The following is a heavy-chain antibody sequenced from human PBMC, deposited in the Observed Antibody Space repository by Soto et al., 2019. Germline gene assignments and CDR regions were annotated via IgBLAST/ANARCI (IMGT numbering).Heavy chain of an antibody. Sequence: GGSLRLSCAGYGFIFSAYGMSWVRQAPGKGLEWVSGISGSGSSTYYADSVRGRLIISRDNSKNTLYLQMKSLRGEDTAVYYCAKDYKYDSSGYPFDYWGQGTLVTVSS. CDR2: ISGSGSST. CDR1: GFIFSAYG. D-gene: IGHD3-22*01. V-gene: IGHV3-23*01. J-gene: IGHJ4*02. CDR3: AKDYKYDSSGYPFDY.